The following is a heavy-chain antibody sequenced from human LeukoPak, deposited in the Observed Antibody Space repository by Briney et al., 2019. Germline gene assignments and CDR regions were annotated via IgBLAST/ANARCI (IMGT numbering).Heavy chain of an antibody. D-gene: IGHD3-22*01. CDR1: GFTFSSYS. Sequence: GGSLRLSCAASGFTFSSYSMNWVRQAPGKGLEWVSSISSSSSSIYYADSVKGRFTISRDNAKNSLYLQMNSLRAEDTAVYYCAREGSYYYDSSGQSSDYWGQGTLVTVSS. CDR3: AREGSYYYDSSGQSSDY. V-gene: IGHV3-21*01. J-gene: IGHJ4*02. CDR2: ISSSSSSI.